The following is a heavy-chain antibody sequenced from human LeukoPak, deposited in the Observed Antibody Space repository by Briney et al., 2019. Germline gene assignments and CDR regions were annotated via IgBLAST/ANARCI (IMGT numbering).Heavy chain of an antibody. CDR1: GFTVSSNF. J-gene: IGHJ4*02. V-gene: IGHV3-23*01. Sequence: GGSLRLSCAASGFTVSSNFMSWVRQAPGKGLEWVSAISGSGGSTYYADSVKGRFTISRDNSKNTLYLEMNSLRAEDTAVYYCAILLLWFGEQLNGWGQGTLVTVSS. CDR2: ISGSGGST. D-gene: IGHD3-10*01. CDR3: AILLLWFGEQLNG.